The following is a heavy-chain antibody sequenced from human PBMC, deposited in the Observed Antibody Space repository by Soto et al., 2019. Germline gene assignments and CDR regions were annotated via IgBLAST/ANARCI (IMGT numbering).Heavy chain of an antibody. J-gene: IGHJ4*02. Sequence: GGSLRLSCAAYGFTFSSYAMSWVRQAPGKGMEWVSAISGSGGSTYYADSVKGRFTISRDNSKNTLYLQMNSLRAEDTAVYYCAKDLYYYDSSGYYHPYCDYWGQGT. CDR2: ISGSGGST. CDR3: AKDLYYYDSSGYYHPYCDY. V-gene: IGHV3-23*01. CDR1: GFTFSSYA. D-gene: IGHD3-22*01.